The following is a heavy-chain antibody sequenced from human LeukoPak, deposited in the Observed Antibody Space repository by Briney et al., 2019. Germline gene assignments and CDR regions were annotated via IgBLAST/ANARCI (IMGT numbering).Heavy chain of an antibody. V-gene: IGHV4-4*07. D-gene: IGHD2-2*01. CDR2: IYTSGST. CDR1: GGSISSYY. J-gene: IGHJ6*03. CDR3: ARQRRYCSSTSCYVSYYYYYMDV. Sequence: PSETLSLTCTGSGGSISSYYWSWIRQPAGKGLEWIGRIYTSGSTNYNPSLKSRVTMSVDTSKNQFSLKLSSVTAADTAVYYCARQRRYCSSTSCYVSYYYYYMDVWGKGTTVTISS.